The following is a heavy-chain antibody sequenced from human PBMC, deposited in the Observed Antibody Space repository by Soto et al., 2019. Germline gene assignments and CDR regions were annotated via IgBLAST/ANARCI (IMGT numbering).Heavy chain of an antibody. J-gene: IGHJ4*02. V-gene: IGHV4-59*01. CDR1: GGSINTYY. Sequence: SETLSLTCTVSGGSINTYYWSWIRQPPGKGLEWIGYIYYSGSDSGSTNYIPSLKSRVTISVDTSKNQFSLKLTSVTAVDTAVYFCTRGGGDFWGQGTLVTGSS. CDR2: IYYSGSDSGST. CDR3: TRGGGDF. D-gene: IGHD6-25*01.